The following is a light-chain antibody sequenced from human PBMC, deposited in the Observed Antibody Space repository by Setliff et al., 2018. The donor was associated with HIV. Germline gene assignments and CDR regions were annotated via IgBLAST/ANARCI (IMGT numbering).Light chain of an antibody. CDR2: EVT. J-gene: IGLJ3*02. CDR1: SSDVGSYNL. V-gene: IGLV2-23*02. CDR3: SSYAGYGTWM. Sequence: QSVLAQPASVSGSPGQSITISCTGTSSDVGSYNLVSWYQQHPGKAPKVMIYEVTKRPSGISDRFSGSKSGYTASLTISGLQAEDESDYYCSSYAGYGTWMFGGGTKVTVL.